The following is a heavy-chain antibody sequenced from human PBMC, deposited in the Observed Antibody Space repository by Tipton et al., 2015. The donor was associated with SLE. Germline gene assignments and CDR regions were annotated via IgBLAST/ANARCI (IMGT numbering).Heavy chain of an antibody. D-gene: IGHD2-8*01. V-gene: IGHV5-51*01. Sequence: VQLVQSGAEVKKPGESLKISCKGSGYSFTSYWIGWVRQMPGKGLEWMGIIYPGDSDTRYSPSFQGHVTISADKSISTAYLQWSSLKASDTAMYYRARHPTDCTNGVCFYYFDYWGQGTLVTVSS. CDR3: ARHPTDCTNGVCFYYFDY. CDR2: IYPGDSDT. CDR1: GYSFTSYW. J-gene: IGHJ4*02.